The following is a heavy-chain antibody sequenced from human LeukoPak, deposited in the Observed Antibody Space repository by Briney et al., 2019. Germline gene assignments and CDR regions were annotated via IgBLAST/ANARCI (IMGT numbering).Heavy chain of an antibody. CDR2: ISYDGSNK. CDR3: AKDRRVYGDWGTLDY. J-gene: IGHJ4*02. Sequence: GGSLRLSCAASGFTFTSYAMHWVRQAPGKGLEWVAAISYDGSNKYYADSVKGRFTISRDNSKNTLYLQMNSLRAEDTAVYYCAKDRRVYGDWGTLDYWGQGTLVTVSS. CDR1: GFTFTSYA. V-gene: IGHV3-30*04. D-gene: IGHD4-17*01.